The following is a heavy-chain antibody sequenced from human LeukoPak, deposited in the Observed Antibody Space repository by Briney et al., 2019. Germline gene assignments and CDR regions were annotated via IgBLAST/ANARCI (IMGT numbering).Heavy chain of an antibody. V-gene: IGHV3-21*01. CDR3: ARDTFIYTEGGYYTDFDY. CDR2: ISSSSSYI. D-gene: IGHD3-3*01. J-gene: IGHJ4*02. CDR1: GFTFSSYS. Sequence: GGSLRLSCAASGFTFSSYSMNWVRQAPGKGLEWVSSISSSSSYIYYADSVKGRFTISRDNAKNSLYLQMNSLRAEDTAVYYCARDTFIYTEGGYYTDFDYWGQGTLVTVSS.